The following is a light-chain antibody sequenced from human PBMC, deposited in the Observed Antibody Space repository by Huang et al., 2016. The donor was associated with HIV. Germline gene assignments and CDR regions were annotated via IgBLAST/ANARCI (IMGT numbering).Light chain of an antibody. CDR1: QTITTY. CDR2: GAS. Sequence: DIQLTQSPSSLSASVGDRVTSTCRASQTITTYLNWYQQKPGKAPHLLRYGASNLQSGVPSRVSGSGSGTDFTLIISGLQPEDFATYYCQQTYTFPAFGRGTKVEIK. V-gene: IGKV1-39*01. CDR3: QQTYTFPA. J-gene: IGKJ1*01.